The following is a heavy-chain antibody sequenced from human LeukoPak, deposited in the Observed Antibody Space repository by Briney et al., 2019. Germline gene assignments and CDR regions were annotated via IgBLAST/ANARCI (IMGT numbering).Heavy chain of an antibody. J-gene: IGHJ3*02. D-gene: IGHD2-2*01. CDR3: ARDLRYCSSTSCLPDDAFDI. CDR2: INSDGSST. Sequence: GGSLRLSCAASGFTFSSYWMHWVRQAPGKGLVWVSRINSDGSSTSYADSVKGRFTISRDNAKNTLHLQMNSLRAEDTAVYYCARDLRYCSSTSCLPDDAFDIWGQGTMVTVSS. CDR1: GFTFSSYW. V-gene: IGHV3-74*01.